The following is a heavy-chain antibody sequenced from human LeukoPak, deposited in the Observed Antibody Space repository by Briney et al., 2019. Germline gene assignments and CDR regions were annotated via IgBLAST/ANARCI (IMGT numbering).Heavy chain of an antibody. Sequence: KPSETLSLTCAVYGGSFSGYYWSWIRQPPGKGLEWIGEINHSGSTNYNPSLKSRVTISVDTSKNQFSLKLSSVTAADTAVYYCARGLLRNTVTTKAFDIWGQGTMVTVSS. V-gene: IGHV4-34*01. J-gene: IGHJ3*02. CDR3: ARGLLRNTVTTKAFDI. D-gene: IGHD4-17*01. CDR1: GGSFSGYY. CDR2: INHSGST.